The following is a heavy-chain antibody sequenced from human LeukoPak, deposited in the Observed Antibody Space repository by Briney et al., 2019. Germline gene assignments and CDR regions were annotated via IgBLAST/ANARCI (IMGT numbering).Heavy chain of an antibody. CDR1: GGSISSSSYY. J-gene: IGHJ5*02. V-gene: IGHV4-39*07. CDR3: ARGVQDYYDSSGYPNWFDP. D-gene: IGHD3-22*01. CDR2: IYYSGST. Sequence: SETLSLTCTVSGGSISSSSYYWGWIRQPPGKGLEWIGSIYYSGSTYYNPSLKSRVTISVDTSKNQFSLKLSSVTAADTAVYYCARGVQDYYDSSGYPNWFDPWGQGTLVTVSS.